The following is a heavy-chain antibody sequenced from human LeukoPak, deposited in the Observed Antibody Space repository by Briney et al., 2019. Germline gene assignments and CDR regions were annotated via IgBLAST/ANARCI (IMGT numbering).Heavy chain of an antibody. CDR2: NNDSGST. Sequence: SETLSLTCGVYGGSLSGYYWSWVRQPPGKGLEWIAENNDSGSTNYNPSLKSRATISVDTSKSQISLKLSSVTAADTAVYYCARHPTRRDVYDHLDYWGQGTLVTVSS. D-gene: IGHD5/OR15-5a*01. CDR3: ARHPTRRDVYDHLDY. CDR1: GGSLSGYY. V-gene: IGHV4-34*01. J-gene: IGHJ4*02.